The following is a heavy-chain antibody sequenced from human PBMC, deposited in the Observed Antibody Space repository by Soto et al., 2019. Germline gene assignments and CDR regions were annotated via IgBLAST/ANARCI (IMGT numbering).Heavy chain of an antibody. CDR2: IIPIFGTA. D-gene: IGHD3-22*01. V-gene: IGHV1-69*13. J-gene: IGHJ6*02. Sequence: ASVKVSCKASGGTFSSYAISWVRQAPGQGLEWMGGIIPIFGTANYARKFQGRVTITADESTSTAYMELSSLRSEDTAVYYCASTTRVVITPGGYYYYGMDVWGQGTTVTVSS. CDR3: ASTTRVVITPGGYYYYGMDV. CDR1: GGTFSSYA.